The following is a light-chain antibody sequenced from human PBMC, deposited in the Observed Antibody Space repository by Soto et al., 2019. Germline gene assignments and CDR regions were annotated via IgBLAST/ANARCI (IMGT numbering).Light chain of an antibody. J-gene: IGKJ3*01. V-gene: IGKV4-1*01. Sequence: DIVMTQSPDSLAVSLGERATINCKSSQSVLYSSNNKNYLAWYQQKPGQPPKLLIYWASTRESGVPDRFSGSASGTDFTLTISSLQAEDVAVYYCQQYYSTPFTFGPGTKVYIK. CDR2: WAS. CDR3: QQYYSTPFT. CDR1: QSVLYSSNNKNY.